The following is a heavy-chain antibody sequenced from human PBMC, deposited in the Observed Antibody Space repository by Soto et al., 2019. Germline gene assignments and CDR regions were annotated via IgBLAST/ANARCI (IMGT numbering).Heavy chain of an antibody. CDR1: EGTFSSYA. D-gene: IGHD6-25*01. V-gene: IGHV1-69*06. Sequence: QVQLVQSGAEVKKPGSSVKVSCKASEGTFSSYAVTWVRQAPGQGLEWMGAIIPLFGTLNFAQKFQGRVTITAAKSTYTAYMERSSMRSEDTAVYYCARVGYWSGNSCLVTGCLGAVDVWGQGTTMTVSS. CDR3: ARVGYWSGNSCLVTGCLGAVDV. J-gene: IGHJ6*02. CDR2: IIPLFGTL.